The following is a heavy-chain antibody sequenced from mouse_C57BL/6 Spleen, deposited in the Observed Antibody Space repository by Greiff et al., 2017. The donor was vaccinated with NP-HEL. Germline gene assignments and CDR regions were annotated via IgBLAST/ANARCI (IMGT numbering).Heavy chain of an antibody. Sequence: VQLQQSGPELVKPGASVKIPCKASGYTFTDYNMDWVKQSHGKSLEWIGDINPNNGGTIYNQKFKGKATLTVDKSSSTAYMELRSLTSEDTAVYYCARRAYYSNYGAWFAYWGQGTLVTVSA. CDR2: INPNNGGT. D-gene: IGHD2-5*01. CDR1: GYTFTDYN. V-gene: IGHV1-18*01. J-gene: IGHJ3*01. CDR3: ARRAYYSNYGAWFAY.